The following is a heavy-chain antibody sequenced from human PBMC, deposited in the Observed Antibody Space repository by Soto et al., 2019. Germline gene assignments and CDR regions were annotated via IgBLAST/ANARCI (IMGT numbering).Heavy chain of an antibody. V-gene: IGHV1-69*01. Sequence: QVQLVQSGAEVKKPGSSVKVSCKASGGTFSSYAISWVRQAPGQGLEWMGGIIPIFGTANYAQKFQGRVTITADESTSTAYMELSSLRSEDTAVYYCVRNIVVVPAATGYYYYGMDVWGQGTTVTVSS. CDR3: VRNIVVVPAATGYYYYGMDV. J-gene: IGHJ6*02. D-gene: IGHD2-2*01. CDR2: IIPIFGTA. CDR1: GGTFSSYA.